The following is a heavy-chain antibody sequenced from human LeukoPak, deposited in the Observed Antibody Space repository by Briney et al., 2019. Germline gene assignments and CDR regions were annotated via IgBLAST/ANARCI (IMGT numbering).Heavy chain of an antibody. J-gene: IGHJ6*03. D-gene: IGHD3-3*01. V-gene: IGHV4-59*08. Sequence: KPPETLSLTCTVSGVSISCSYWGWIRQPPGKGLEWIGYIYYSWSTNYNPSLKSRVTISVDTSKNQFSLKLSSVTAADTAVYYCARHYRAEWLTYYYYYNLDVWGKGTTVTVSS. CDR3: ARHYRAEWLTYYYYYNLDV. CDR1: GVSISCSY. CDR2: IYYSWST.